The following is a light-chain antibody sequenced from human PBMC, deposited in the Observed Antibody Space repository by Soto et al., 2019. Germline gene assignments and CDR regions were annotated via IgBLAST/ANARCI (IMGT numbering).Light chain of an antibody. V-gene: IGLV3-1*01. CDR1: KLGDKY. J-gene: IGLJ2*01. CDR3: QAWDSSTYVV. Sequence: SYELTQPPSVSVPPGQTASITCSGAKLGDKYACWYQQKPGQSPVLVIYQDSKRPSGIPERFSGSNSGNTATLTISGTQAMDEADYYCQAWDSSTYVVFGGGTKLTVL. CDR2: QDS.